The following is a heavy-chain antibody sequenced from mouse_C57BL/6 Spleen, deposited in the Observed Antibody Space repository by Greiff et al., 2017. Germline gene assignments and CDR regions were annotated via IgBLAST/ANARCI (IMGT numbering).Heavy chain of an antibody. D-gene: IGHD2-4*01. CDR1: GYTFTDHI. CDR2: IYPVSGET. CDR3: GRSLYDYDEDYYAMDY. Sequence: VQLKQSGAELASPGASVTLSCKASGYTFTDHIMNWVKKRPGQGLEWIGRIYPVSGETNYNQKFMGKATFSVDRSSSTVYMVLNSLTSEDPAVYYCGRSLYDYDEDYYAMDYWGQGTSVTVSS. V-gene: IGHV1-11*01. J-gene: IGHJ4*01.